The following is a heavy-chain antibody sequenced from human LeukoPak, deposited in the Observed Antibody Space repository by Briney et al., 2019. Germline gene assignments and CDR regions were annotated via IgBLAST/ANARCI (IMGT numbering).Heavy chain of an antibody. CDR1: GGSFSGYY. CDR2: INHSGST. D-gene: IGHD3-10*01. V-gene: IGHV4-34*01. CDR3: ARLREAPYYYGSGSNY. J-gene: IGHJ4*02. Sequence: PSETLSLTCAVYGGSFSGYYWSWIRQPPGKGLEWIGEINHSGSTNYNPSLKSRVTISVDTSKNQFSLKLSSVTAADTAVYYCARLREAPYYYGSGSNYWGQGTLVTASS.